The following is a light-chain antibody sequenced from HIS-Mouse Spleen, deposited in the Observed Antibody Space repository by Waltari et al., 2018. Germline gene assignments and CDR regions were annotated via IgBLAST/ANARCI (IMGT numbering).Light chain of an antibody. CDR3: SSYTSSSTLV. J-gene: IGLJ3*02. CDR2: DVS. V-gene: IGLV2-14*03. CDR1: GSHVGGYND. Sequence: QSALTQPASVSGSPVQSITISCTGTGSHVGGYNDVCGYQQHPGKAPKLMIYDVSNRPSGVSNRFSGSKSGNTASLTISGLQAEDEADYYCSSYTSSSTLVFGGGTKLTVL.